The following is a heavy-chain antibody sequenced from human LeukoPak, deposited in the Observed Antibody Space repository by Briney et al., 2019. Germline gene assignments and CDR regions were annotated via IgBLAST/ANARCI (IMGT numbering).Heavy chain of an antibody. CDR1: GFTFSSYE. Sequence: PGGSLRLSCAASGFTFSSYEMNWVRQAPGKGLEWVSYISGSGNTIYYAGSVKGRFTISRDNAKNSLYLQMNSLRAEDTAVYYCAELGITMIGGVWGKGTTVTISS. J-gene: IGHJ6*04. CDR2: ISGSGNTI. D-gene: IGHD3-10*02. V-gene: IGHV3-48*03. CDR3: AELGITMIGGV.